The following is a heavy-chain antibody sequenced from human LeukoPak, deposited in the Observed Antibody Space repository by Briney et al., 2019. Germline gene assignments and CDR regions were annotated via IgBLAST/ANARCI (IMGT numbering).Heavy chain of an antibody. CDR2: IFYSGST. Sequence: SETLSLTCTVSGGSISTSSYYWGWVRQPPGKGLEWIGNIFYSGSTYYNPSLKSRVTISVDTSKNQFSLKLSSVTAADTAVYYCARQGSQAQQLVRGDAFDIWGQGTMVTVSS. V-gene: IGHV4-39*07. CDR3: ARQGSQAQQLVRGDAFDI. J-gene: IGHJ3*02. D-gene: IGHD6-13*01. CDR1: GGSISTSSYY.